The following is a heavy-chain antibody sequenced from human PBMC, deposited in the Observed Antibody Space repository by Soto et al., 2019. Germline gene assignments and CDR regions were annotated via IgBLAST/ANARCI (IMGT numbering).Heavy chain of an antibody. Sequence: PSETLSPTCAVSGGSISSTNWWNWVRQPPGKGLEWIGEVYHSGSTNYNPALKSRVTISVDKSKNQFSVRLNSVTAADTAVYYCAGRRDDSGSLDYWGQGTLVTVSS. D-gene: IGHD3-10*01. V-gene: IGHV4-4*02. CDR1: GGSISSTNW. J-gene: IGHJ4*02. CDR2: VYHSGST. CDR3: AGRRDDSGSLDY.